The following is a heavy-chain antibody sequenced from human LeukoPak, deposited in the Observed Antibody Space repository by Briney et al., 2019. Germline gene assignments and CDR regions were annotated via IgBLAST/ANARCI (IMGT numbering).Heavy chain of an antibody. D-gene: IGHD5-12*01. Sequence: GGSLRHSRVASGFTLSNSTMHWVRPAPGKRLEWVAVVSYGGSIIYYVDSVKSRLTISTDNSENTLYLQMNSLSAEDTAVYYCVATSGSSTNWGQGTLVTVSS. V-gene: IGHV3-30-3*01. CDR2: VSYGGSII. J-gene: IGHJ4*02. CDR1: GFTLSNST. CDR3: VATSGSSTN.